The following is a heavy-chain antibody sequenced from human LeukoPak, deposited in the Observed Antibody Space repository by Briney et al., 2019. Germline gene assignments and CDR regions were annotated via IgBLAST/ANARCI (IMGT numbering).Heavy chain of an antibody. V-gene: IGHV4-59*01. CDR1: GGSISSYY. J-gene: IGHJ4*02. CDR2: IYYSGST. CDR3: ARGGKWLLLRN. Sequence: SETLSLTCTVSGGSISSYYWSWIRQPPGKGLEWIGYIYYSGSTNYNPSLKSRVTIPVDTSKNQFSLKLSSVTAADTAVYYCARGGKWLLLRNWGQGTLVTVSS. D-gene: IGHD3-22*01.